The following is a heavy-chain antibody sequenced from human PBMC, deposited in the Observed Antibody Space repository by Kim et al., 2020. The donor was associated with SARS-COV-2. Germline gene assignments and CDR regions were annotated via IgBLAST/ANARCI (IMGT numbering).Heavy chain of an antibody. D-gene: IGHD6-13*01. CDR3: ARDIAAAGYYYYYGMDV. V-gene: IGHV4-39*07. CDR2: IYYSGST. J-gene: IGHJ6*02. CDR1: GGSISSSSYY. Sequence: SETLSLTCTVSGGSISSSSYYWGWIRQPPGKGLEWIGSIYYSGSTYYNPSLKSRVTISVDTSKNQFSLKLSSVTAADTAVYYCARDIAAAGYYYYYGMDVWGQGTTVTVSS.